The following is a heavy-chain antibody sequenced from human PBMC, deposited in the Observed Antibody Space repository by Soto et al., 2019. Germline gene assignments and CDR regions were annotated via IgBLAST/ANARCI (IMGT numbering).Heavy chain of an antibody. CDR1: GFTFGDYA. CDR3: TRASSLDFDF. V-gene: IGHV3-49*04. Sequence: GGSLRLSCTTSGFTFGDYALSWVRQAPGKGLEWVGFIRRNAYGGTTDYAASVKGRFTISRDDSKSIAYLQMNSLRTEDTALYYCTRASSLDFDFWGQGTMVTVSS. CDR2: IRRNAYGGTT. D-gene: IGHD3-16*01. J-gene: IGHJ4*02.